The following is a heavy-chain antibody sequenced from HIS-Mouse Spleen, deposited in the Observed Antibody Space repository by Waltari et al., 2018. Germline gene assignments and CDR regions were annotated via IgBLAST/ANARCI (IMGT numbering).Heavy chain of an antibody. J-gene: IGHJ5*02. CDR1: GYSISSGYY. CDR2: IYHSGST. Sequence: QVQLQESGPGLVKPSETLSLTCTVSGYSISSGYYWGWIRQPPGKGLEWIGSIYHSGSTYYNPSLKSRVTISVDTSKNQFSLKLSSVTAADTAVYYCARGGPLYYYDSSGYFGNWFDPWGQGTLVTVSS. D-gene: IGHD3-22*01. V-gene: IGHV4-38-2*02. CDR3: ARGGPLYYYDSSGYFGNWFDP.